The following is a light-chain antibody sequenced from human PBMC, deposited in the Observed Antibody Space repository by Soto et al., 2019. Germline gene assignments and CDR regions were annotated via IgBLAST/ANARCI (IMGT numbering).Light chain of an antibody. J-gene: IGKJ2*01. V-gene: IGKV3-20*01. Sequence: ENVLTQSPGTLSLSPGERATLSCRASQSVSSNYLTWYQQKPGQAPRLLIYGASSRATDIPDRFSGSGSGTDFTLTISRLEPEDFAVYYCQQYDSSHVTFGQGTKLEIK. CDR2: GAS. CDR3: QQYDSSHVT. CDR1: QSVSSNY.